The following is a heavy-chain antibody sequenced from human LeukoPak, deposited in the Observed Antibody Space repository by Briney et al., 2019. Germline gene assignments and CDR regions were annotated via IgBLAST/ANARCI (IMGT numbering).Heavy chain of an antibody. CDR1: GGTFSSYA. CDR3: ARELQQLDGAFDI. CDR2: IIPIFGTA. D-gene: IGHD6-13*01. V-gene: IGHV1-69*13. Sequence: SVKVSCKASGGTFSSYAISWVRQAPGQGLEWMGGIIPIFGTANYAQKFQGRVTITADESTSTAYMELSSLRSEDTAVYYCARELQQLDGAFDIWGQGTMVTVSS. J-gene: IGHJ3*02.